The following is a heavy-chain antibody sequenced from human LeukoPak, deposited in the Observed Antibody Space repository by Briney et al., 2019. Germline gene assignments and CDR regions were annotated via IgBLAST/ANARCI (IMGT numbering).Heavy chain of an antibody. Sequence: PGGSLRLSCGASGFSFSSYWMHWVRQAPGKGVMWVSRVNNDGSSTTYADSVEGRFTISRDNARNTLYLQMNSLRAEDTAVYYCARSSYPYYFDYWGQGTLVTVSS. J-gene: IGHJ4*02. CDR3: ARSSYPYYFDY. D-gene: IGHD6-19*01. CDR2: VNNDGSST. V-gene: IGHV3-74*01. CDR1: GFSFSSYW.